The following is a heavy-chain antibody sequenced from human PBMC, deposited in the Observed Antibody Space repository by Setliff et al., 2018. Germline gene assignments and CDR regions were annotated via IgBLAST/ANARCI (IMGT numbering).Heavy chain of an antibody. J-gene: IGHJ5*02. V-gene: IGHV1-69*13. CDR2: FIPSFGTA. D-gene: IGHD4-17*01. Sequence: GASVKVSCKASGGTFSSKAISWVRQAPGQGLEWMGGFIPSFGTANYAQKFQGRLTITADESTSTAYMELNSLRSEDTAIYYCARDSYGDNLPYNWFAPWGQGTLVTVPQ. CDR3: ARDSYGDNLPYNWFAP. CDR1: GGTFSSKA.